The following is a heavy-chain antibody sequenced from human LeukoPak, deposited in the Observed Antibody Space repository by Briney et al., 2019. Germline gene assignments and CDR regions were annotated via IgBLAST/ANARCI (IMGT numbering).Heavy chain of an antibody. J-gene: IGHJ3*02. Sequence: ASVKVSCKASGYTFTGYGISWVRQAPGQGLEWMGWISAYNGNTNYAQKLQGRVTMTTDTSASTAYMELRSLRPDDTAVYYCARDPIAVAGDDAFDIWGQGTMVTVSS. D-gene: IGHD6-19*01. CDR3: ARDPIAVAGDDAFDI. V-gene: IGHV1-18*01. CDR1: GYTFTGYG. CDR2: ISAYNGNT.